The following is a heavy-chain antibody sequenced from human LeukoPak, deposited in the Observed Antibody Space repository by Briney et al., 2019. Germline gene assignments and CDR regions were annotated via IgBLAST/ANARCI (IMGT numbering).Heavy chain of an antibody. CDR2: IHTNGNT. V-gene: IGHV4-4*07. J-gene: IGHJ4*02. CDR3: AREGGSYRFFDY. CDR1: GGAISSYY. Sequence: SDTLSLICTVSGGAISSYYGICMPQPAGRGLEWIGRIHTNGNTNYNPSLKSRATMSADTSKNQFSLNVSSVTAADTAVYYCAREGGSYRFFDYWGQGTLVTVSS. D-gene: IGHD1-26*01.